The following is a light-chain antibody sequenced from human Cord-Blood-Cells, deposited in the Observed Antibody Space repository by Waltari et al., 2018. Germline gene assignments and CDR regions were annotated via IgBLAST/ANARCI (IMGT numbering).Light chain of an antibody. CDR2: GAS. Sequence: EIVSTQSPGTLSLSPWERATLSCRASQSVSSSYLAWYQQKPGQAPRLLIYGASSRATRIPDRFSGSGSGTDFTLTISRLEPEDFAVYYCQQYGSSPRTFGQGTKVESK. CDR3: QQYGSSPRT. J-gene: IGKJ1*01. V-gene: IGKV3-20*01. CDR1: QSVSSSY.